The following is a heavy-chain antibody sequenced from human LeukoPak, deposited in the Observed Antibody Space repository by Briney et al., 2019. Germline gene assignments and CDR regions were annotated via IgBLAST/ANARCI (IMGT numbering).Heavy chain of an antibody. J-gene: IGHJ4*02. Sequence: SETLSLTCTVSGGSISSGFWSWIRQPPGKGLEWIGYIYYSGSTNYNPSLKSRVTISIDTSKSQFSLKLSSVTAADTAEYYCARQAYCSGSSCNPFDYWGQGTLVTVSS. V-gene: IGHV4-59*08. D-gene: IGHD2-15*01. CDR1: GGSISSGF. CDR2: IYYSGST. CDR3: ARQAYCSGSSCNPFDY.